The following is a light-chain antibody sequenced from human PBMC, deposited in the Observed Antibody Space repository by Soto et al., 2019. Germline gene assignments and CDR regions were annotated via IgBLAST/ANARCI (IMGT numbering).Light chain of an antibody. Sequence: EIVLTQSPGTLSLSPGERATLSCRASQSVSSNYLAWYQQKPGQAPRLLIYGASSRATGIPDRFSGSGSGTDFTLTISRLEAEDFAVYYCQKYGDSRAFGQGTKVDIK. J-gene: IGKJ1*01. CDR2: GAS. CDR1: QSVSSNY. V-gene: IGKV3-20*01. CDR3: QKYGDSRA.